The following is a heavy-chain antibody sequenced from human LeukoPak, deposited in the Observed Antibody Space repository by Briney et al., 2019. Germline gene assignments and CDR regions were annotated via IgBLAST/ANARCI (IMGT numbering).Heavy chain of an antibody. V-gene: IGHV3-48*02. CDR3: LGSGWSPHAYDY. CDR1: GFTFSSYS. CDR2: ISSSSSTI. D-gene: IGHD6-19*01. J-gene: IGHJ4*02. Sequence: GGSLRLSCAASGFTFSSYSMNWVRQAPGKGLEWVSYISSSSSTIYYADSVKDRFTISRDNAKNSLYLQMNSLRDEDTAVYYCLGSGWSPHAYDYWGQGTLVTVSS.